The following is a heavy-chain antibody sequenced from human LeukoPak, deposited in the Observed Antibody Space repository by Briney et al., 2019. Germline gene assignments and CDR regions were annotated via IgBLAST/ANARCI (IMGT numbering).Heavy chain of an antibody. D-gene: IGHD2-2*01. V-gene: IGHV3-11*01. CDR3: ARDGIPAAKQSTSGLYYYYYYMDV. J-gene: IGHJ6*03. Sequence: SGGSLRLSCAASGFTFSDYYMSWIRQAPGKGLEWVSYISSSGSTIYYADSVKGRFTISRDNAKNSLYLQMNSLRAEDTAVYYCARDGIPAAKQSTSGLYYYYYYMDVWGKGTTVTVSS. CDR1: GFTFSDYY. CDR2: ISSSGSTI.